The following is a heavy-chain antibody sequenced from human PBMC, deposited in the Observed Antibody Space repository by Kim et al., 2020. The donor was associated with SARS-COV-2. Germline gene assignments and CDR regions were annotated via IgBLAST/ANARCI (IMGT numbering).Heavy chain of an antibody. J-gene: IGHJ6*02. V-gene: IGHV2-5*02. CDR1: GFSLSTSGVG. Sequence: SGPTLVNPTQTLTLTCTFSGFSLSTSGVGVGWIRQPPGKALEWLALIYWDDDKRYSPSLKSRLTITKDTSKNQVVLTMTNMDPVDTATYYCAPIGVGLLWFGSVRTDNGMDVWGQGTTVTVSS. CDR2: IYWDDDK. CDR3: APIGVGLLWFGSVRTDNGMDV. D-gene: IGHD3-10*01.